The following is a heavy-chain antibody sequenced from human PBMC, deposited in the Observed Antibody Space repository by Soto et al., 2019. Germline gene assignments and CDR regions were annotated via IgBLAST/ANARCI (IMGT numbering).Heavy chain of an antibody. V-gene: IGHV1-69*06. D-gene: IGHD3-22*01. CDR1: GGTFSSYA. J-gene: IGHJ4*02. CDR3: ARGSGGYYDSSGYYYDY. CDR2: IIPIFGTA. Sequence: KVSCKASGGTFSSYAISWVRQAPGQGLEWMGGIIPIFGTANYAQKFQGRVTITADKSTSTAYMELSSLRSEDTAVYYCARGSGGYYDSSGYYYDYWGQGTLVTVSS.